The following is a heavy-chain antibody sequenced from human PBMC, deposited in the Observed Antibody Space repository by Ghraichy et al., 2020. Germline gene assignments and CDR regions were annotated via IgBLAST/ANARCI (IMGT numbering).Heavy chain of an antibody. D-gene: IGHD2-2*02. V-gene: IGHV3-43*01. CDR1: GFTFDDYS. CDR3: ARADCSSARCYTMDY. J-gene: IGHJ4*02. CDR2: ISSDGSGT. Sequence: GESLRLSCAASGFTFDDYSIHWVRQAPGKGLEWVSLISSDGSGTDYADSVKGRFTISRDSSKNSLYLQMNSLRTEDTALYYCARADCSSARCYTMDYWGQGTLVTVSS.